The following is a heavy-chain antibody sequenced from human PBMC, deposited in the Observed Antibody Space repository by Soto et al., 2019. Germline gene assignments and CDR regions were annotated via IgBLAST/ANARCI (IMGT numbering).Heavy chain of an antibody. CDR2: ISYDGSNK. CDR1: GFTFSSYA. D-gene: IGHD3-10*02. Sequence: GSLRLSCAASGFTFSSYAMHWVRQAPGKGLEWVAVISYDGSNKYYADSVKGRFTISRDNSKNTLYLQMNSLRAEDTAVYYCAKNDRGGWNYWGQGTLVTVSS. J-gene: IGHJ4*02. V-gene: IGHV3-30-3*02. CDR3: AKNDRGGWNY.